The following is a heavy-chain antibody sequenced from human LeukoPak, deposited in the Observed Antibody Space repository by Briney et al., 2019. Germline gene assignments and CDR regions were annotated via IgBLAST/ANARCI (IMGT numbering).Heavy chain of an antibody. V-gene: IGHV4-59*01. CDR1: GGSISSYY. Sequence: SETQSLTCTVSGGSISSYYWSWIRQPPGKGLEWIGYIYYSGSTNYNPSLKSRVTISVDTSKNQFSLKLSSVTAADTAVYYCARAPVRARRADGYNFYFDYWGQGTLVTVSS. CDR3: ARAPVRARRADGYNFYFDY. CDR2: IYYSGST. J-gene: IGHJ4*02. D-gene: IGHD5-24*01.